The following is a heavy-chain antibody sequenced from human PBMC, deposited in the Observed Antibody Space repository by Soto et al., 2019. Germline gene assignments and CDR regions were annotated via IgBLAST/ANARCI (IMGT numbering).Heavy chain of an antibody. D-gene: IGHD3-22*01. CDR1: GGSISSSSYY. V-gene: IGHV4-39*01. J-gene: IGHJ4*02. CDR2: IYYSGST. CDR3: ARHYNTYYYDSSGYYWAL. Sequence: SETLSLTCTVSGGSISSSSYYWGWIRQPPGKGLEWIGSIYYSGSTYYNPSLKSRVTISVDTPKNQFSLKLSSVAAADTAVYYCARHYNTYYYDSSGYYWALWGQGTLVTVSS.